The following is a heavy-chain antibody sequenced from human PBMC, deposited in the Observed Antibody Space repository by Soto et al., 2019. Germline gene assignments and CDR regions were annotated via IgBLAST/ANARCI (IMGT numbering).Heavy chain of an antibody. V-gene: IGHV4-59*01. CDR1: GGSISNYY. CDR3: ARRYGGRFDI. Sequence: QVQLQESGPGLVKPSETLSLTCTVSGGSISNYYWSWIRLPPGKGLEWIGYIYYSGSPNYNPSLKSRLTISVDTSKNQFSLKLSSVTAADTAVYYCARRYGGRFDIWGQGTMVTVSS. D-gene: IGHD2-15*01. J-gene: IGHJ3*02. CDR2: IYYSGSP.